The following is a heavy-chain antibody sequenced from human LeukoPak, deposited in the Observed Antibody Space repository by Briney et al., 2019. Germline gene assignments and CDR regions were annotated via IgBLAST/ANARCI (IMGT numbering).Heavy chain of an antibody. CDR1: GFTFSSYA. D-gene: IGHD3-10*01. Sequence: GGSLRLSCAASGFTFSSYAMSWVRQAPGKGLEWVSALTGSVGGTYYADSVKGRFTISRDNSKNTLYLQVNSLRAEDTAVYYCAKSSGRQFDYWGQGTLVTVSS. J-gene: IGHJ4*02. V-gene: IGHV3-23*01. CDR2: LTGSVGGT. CDR3: AKSSGRQFDY.